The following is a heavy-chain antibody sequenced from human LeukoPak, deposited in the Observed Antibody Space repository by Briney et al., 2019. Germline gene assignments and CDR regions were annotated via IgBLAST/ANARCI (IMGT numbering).Heavy chain of an antibody. D-gene: IGHD5-12*01. J-gene: IGHJ4*02. Sequence: PGGSLRLSCAASAFTFSSYWMSWVRQAPGKGLGWVANIKQDGSEKYYVDSVKGRFTISRDNSKNTLYLQMNSLRAEDTAVYYCAKDGAWLRFDDWGQGTLVTVSS. CDR1: AFTFSSYW. V-gene: IGHV3-7*01. CDR2: IKQDGSEK. CDR3: AKDGAWLRFDD.